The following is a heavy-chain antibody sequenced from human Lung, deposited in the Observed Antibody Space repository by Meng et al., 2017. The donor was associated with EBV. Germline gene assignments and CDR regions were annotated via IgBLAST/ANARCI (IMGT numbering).Heavy chain of an antibody. D-gene: IGHD4-11*01. V-gene: IGHV4-31*01. J-gene: IGHJ4*02. CDR1: GGSISSGGYY. CDR3: AATVNDGYFDY. CDR2: IYYSGST. Sequence: QSSAPDLLNPSPTPSLTCTFSGGSISSGGYYWSWIRQHPGKGLEWIGYIYYSGSTYYNPSLKSLVTISVDTSKNQFSLKLSSVTAADTAVYYCAATVNDGYFDYWGQGTLVTVSS.